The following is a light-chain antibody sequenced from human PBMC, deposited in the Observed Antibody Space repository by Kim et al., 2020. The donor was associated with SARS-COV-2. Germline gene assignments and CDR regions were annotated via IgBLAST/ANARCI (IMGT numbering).Light chain of an antibody. CDR2: AAS. J-gene: IGKJ1*01. V-gene: IGKV1-8*01. CDR1: QGISSY. Sequence: ASTGDRVTITCRASQGISSYLAWYQQKPGKAPNLLIYAASTLQSGVPSRFSGSGSGTDFTLTISCLQSEDFATYYCQQYYSYPRTFGQGTKVDIK. CDR3: QQYYSYPRT.